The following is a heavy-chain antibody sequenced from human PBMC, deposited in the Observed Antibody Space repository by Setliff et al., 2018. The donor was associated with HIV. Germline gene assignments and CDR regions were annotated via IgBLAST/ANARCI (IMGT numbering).Heavy chain of an antibody. D-gene: IGHD3-3*01. V-gene: IGHV3-23*01. CDR1: GFTFSSYA. J-gene: IGHJ4*02. CDR3: AKAWVSGYPAFESALMFDV. CDR2: ISGSGGTK. Sequence: GGSLRLSCAASGFTFSSYAMRWVRQAPGKGREWGSSISGSGGTKDHADSVKGRFTISRDNSANTLDLLMISLRAEDTALYYCAKAWVSGYPAFESALMFDVWGQGTLVTVSS.